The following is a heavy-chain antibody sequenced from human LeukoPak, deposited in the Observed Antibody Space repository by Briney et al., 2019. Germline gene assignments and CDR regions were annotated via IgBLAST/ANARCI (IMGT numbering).Heavy chain of an antibody. CDR3: AKGSRWLLRGGAYFDS. CDR2: MSGVGGTT. D-gene: IGHD2-15*01. CDR1: GFTFNNYA. J-gene: IGHJ4*02. V-gene: IGHV3-23*01. Sequence: GSLRLSCEASGFTFNNYAMSWVRQAPGKGLEWVSAMSGVGGTTYYAASVRGRFTISRDNSKNILSLQMSSLRVEDTAIYYCAKGSRWLLRGGAYFDSWGQGTPVSVSS.